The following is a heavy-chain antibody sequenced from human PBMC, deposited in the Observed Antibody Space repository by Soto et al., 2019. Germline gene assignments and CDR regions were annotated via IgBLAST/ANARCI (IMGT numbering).Heavy chain of an antibody. CDR3: ARVPPMSDYFDY. Sequence: GSLRLSCAASGFTFRSYWMHWVRQAPGKGLVWVSRINSDGSSTSYADSVKGRFTISRDNAKNTLYLQMNSLRAEDTAVYYCARVPPMSDYFDYWGQGTLVTVSS. J-gene: IGHJ4*02. V-gene: IGHV3-74*01. CDR1: GFTFRSYW. CDR2: INSDGSST.